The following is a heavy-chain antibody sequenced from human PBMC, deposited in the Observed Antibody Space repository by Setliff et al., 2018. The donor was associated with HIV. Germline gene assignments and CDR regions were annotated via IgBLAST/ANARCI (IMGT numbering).Heavy chain of an antibody. CDR3: ARGHSRGPDSGDIYHDS. CDR2: LYHSGTT. CDR1: GYSISSGHY. Sequence: KPSETLSLTCAVSGYSISSGHYWGWIRQPPGKGLEWIGSLYHSGTTYYNPSLKSRVTISLDTSRNQFSLKLNSVTPADTAVYYCARGHSRGPDSGDIYHDSWGQGTLVTVSS. V-gene: IGHV4-38-2*01. J-gene: IGHJ4*02. D-gene: IGHD3-10*01.